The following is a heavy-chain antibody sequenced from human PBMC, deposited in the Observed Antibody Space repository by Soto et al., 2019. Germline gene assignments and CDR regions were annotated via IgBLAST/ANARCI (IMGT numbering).Heavy chain of an antibody. V-gene: IGHV4-39*01. Sequence: QLQLRESGPGLVKPSETLSLTCTVSGGSISSSNYYWAWIRQSPGKGLEWIGSVYYNGFTYYNPSRKSRVTFSVDTSKNQVSLKLTSVTAADTAVYYCARMGDFWSGPGELDPWGQGTLVTVSS. CDR2: VYYNGFT. J-gene: IGHJ5*02. D-gene: IGHD3-3*01. CDR1: GGSISSSNYY. CDR3: ARMGDFWSGPGELDP.